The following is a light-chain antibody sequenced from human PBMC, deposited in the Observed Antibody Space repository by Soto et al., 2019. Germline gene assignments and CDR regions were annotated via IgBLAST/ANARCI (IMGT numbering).Light chain of an antibody. Sequence: EIVLTQSPGTLSLSPGERATLSCRASQSVSYYLAWYQQKPSQAPRLLIYDASNRATGIPARFSGSGSGTDFTLTISSLEPEDFAVYYCQQYDRSPWTFGQGTKVDIK. V-gene: IGKV3-20*01. J-gene: IGKJ1*01. CDR1: QSVSYY. CDR3: QQYDRSPWT. CDR2: DAS.